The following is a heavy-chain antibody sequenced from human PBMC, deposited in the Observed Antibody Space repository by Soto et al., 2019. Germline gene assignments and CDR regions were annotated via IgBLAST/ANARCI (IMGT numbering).Heavy chain of an antibody. CDR3: ARSGAFGI. V-gene: IGHV1-3*04. CDR2: INTVNGNP. J-gene: IGHJ3*02. Sequence: GASVKVSCKASGYTFTTYAMHWVRQAPGQRLEWMGWINTVNGNPKYSQKFQDRVTITRDTSATTAYMELSSLRSEDTAVYYCARSGAFGIWGQGTMVTVSS. CDR1: GYTFTTYA.